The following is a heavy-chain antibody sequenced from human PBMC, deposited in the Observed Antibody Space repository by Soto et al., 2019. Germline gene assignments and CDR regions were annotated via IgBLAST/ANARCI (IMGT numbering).Heavy chain of an antibody. D-gene: IGHD3-10*01. J-gene: IGHJ5*02. CDR3: GSGVCRGGTFNRHLKS. CDR1: DFIVGRNF. Sequence: VESGGSWVYPGGSLRLSCAVTDFIVGRNFMTWVRQAPGKGLESGAVIYSGGNTHHADSVKGRFTISRDTSKNTLYLQMNSLGVEDTALDYCGSGVCRGGTFNRHLKSWGQGTLVTVSS. V-gene: IGHV3-66*01. CDR2: IYSGGNT.